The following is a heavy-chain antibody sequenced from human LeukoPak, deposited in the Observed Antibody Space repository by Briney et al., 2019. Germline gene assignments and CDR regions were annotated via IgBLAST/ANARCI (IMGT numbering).Heavy chain of an antibody. CDR2: IVVGSGNT. J-gene: IGHJ4*02. V-gene: IGHV1-58*02. D-gene: IGHD3-10*01. Sequence: SVKVSCKASGFTFTSSAMQRVRQARGQRLEWIGWIVVGSGNTNYAQKFQERVTITRDMSTSTAYMELSSLRSEDTAVYYCAAQYGSGSYYNDYWGQGTLVTVSS. CDR3: AAQYGSGSYYNDY. CDR1: GFTFTSSA.